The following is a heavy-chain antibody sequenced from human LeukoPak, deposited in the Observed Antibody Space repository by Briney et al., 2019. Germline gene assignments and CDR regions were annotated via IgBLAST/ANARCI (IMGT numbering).Heavy chain of an antibody. J-gene: IGHJ3*02. CDR2: IYYSGST. CDR3: ARGEMATIEDAFDI. Sequence: SETLSLTCTVSGGSISSYYWSWIRQPPGKGLEWIGYIYYSGSTNYNPSLKSRVTISVDTSKNQFSLRLSSVTAADTAVYYCARGEMATIEDAFDIWGQGTMVTVSS. D-gene: IGHD5-24*01. CDR1: GGSISSYY. V-gene: IGHV4-59*01.